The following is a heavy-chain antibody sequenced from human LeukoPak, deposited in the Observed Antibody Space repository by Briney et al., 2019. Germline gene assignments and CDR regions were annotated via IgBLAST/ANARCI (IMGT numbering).Heavy chain of an antibody. J-gene: IGHJ6*03. V-gene: IGHV1-8*01. Sequence: ASVKVSCKASGYTFTSYDINWVRQATGQGLEWMGWMNPNSGNTGYAQKFQGRVTMTRNTSISTAYMELSSLRSGDTAVYYCARGKVDPKYYYYYMDVWGKGTTVTVSS. CDR1: GYTFTSYD. CDR2: MNPNSGNT. CDR3: ARGKVDPKYYYYYMDV. D-gene: IGHD2-15*01.